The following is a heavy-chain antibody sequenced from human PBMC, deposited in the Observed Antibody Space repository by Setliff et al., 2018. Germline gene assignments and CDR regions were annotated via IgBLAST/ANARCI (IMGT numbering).Heavy chain of an antibody. CDR2: ISRDGVTT. J-gene: IGHJ4*02. V-gene: IGHV3-43D*03. CDR3: TKDRSDSGYAGFDY. Sequence: PGESLKISCAASGFTLRNSGMHWVRLPPGQGLQWVSLISRDGVTTYYADSVTGRFTISRDNSKVSLFLEMNSLTTEDTALYYCTKDRSDSGYAGFDYWGQGSQVTVSS. D-gene: IGHD5-12*01. CDR1: GFTLRNSG.